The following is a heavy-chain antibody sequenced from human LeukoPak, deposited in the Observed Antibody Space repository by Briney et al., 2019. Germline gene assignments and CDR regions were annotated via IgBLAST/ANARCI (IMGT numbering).Heavy chain of an antibody. V-gene: IGHV1-2*02. D-gene: IGHD3-3*01. CDR2: INANNDDS. CDR1: GYTLTRYY. Sequence: ASVKVSCKASGYTLTRYYMHWVRQAPGQGLEWMGWINANNDDSVYAQKFQGRVTMTRDTSINTAYMELSRLRSDDTAVYYCARKRGVGVDTNAFDMWGQGTMVTVSS. CDR3: ARKRGVGVDTNAFDM. J-gene: IGHJ3*02.